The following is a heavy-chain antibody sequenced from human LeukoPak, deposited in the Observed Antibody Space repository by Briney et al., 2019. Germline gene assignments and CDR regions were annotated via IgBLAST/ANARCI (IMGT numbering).Heavy chain of an antibody. CDR1: GFTFSSYG. CDR2: ISYDGSNK. V-gene: IGHV3-30*03. D-gene: IGHD3-10*01. CDR3: ARDWDSYGSGSFYHY. J-gene: IGHJ4*02. Sequence: GGSLRLSCAASGFTFSSYGMHWVRQAPGKGLEWVAVISYDGSNKYYADSVKGRFTISRDNSKNTLYLQMNSLRAEDTAVYYCARDWDSYGSGSFYHYWGQGTLVTVSS.